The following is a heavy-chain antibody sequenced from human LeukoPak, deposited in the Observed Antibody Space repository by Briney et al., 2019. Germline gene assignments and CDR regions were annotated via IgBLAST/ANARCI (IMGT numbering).Heavy chain of an antibody. CDR3: AREGGVAAAGDY. CDR1: GFTFSSYG. D-gene: IGHD6-13*01. Sequence: GRSLRLSCAASGFTFSSYGMHWVRQAPGKGLEWVANIKQDGSEKYYVDSVKGRFTISRDNAKNSLYLQMNSLRAEDTAVYYCAREGGVAAAGDYWGQGTLVTVSS. V-gene: IGHV3-7*03. CDR2: IKQDGSEK. J-gene: IGHJ4*02.